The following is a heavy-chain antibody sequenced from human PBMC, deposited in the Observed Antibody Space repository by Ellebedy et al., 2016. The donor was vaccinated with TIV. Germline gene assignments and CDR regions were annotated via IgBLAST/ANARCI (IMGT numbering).Heavy chain of an antibody. CDR2: INHSGST. Sequence: MPSETLSLTCAVYGGSFSGYYWSWIRQPPGKGLEWIGEINHSGSTNYNPSLKSRVTISVDTSKNQFSLKLSSVTAADTAVYYCARSAVTPSYYFDYWGQGTLVTVSS. V-gene: IGHV4-34*01. CDR3: ARSAVTPSYYFDY. CDR1: GGSFSGYY. D-gene: IGHD4-17*01. J-gene: IGHJ4*02.